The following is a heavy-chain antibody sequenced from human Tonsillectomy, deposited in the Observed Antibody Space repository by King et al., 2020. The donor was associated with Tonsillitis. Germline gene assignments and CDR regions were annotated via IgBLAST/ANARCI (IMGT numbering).Heavy chain of an antibody. CDR3: ASGPSGERNKFVWGSYRPYYYSGRDV. Sequence: VQLQQSGPGLVKPSQTLSLTCAISGDSVSSNSAAWNWIRQSPSRGLEWLGRTYYRSKWYNDYAVSVKSRITINPDTSKNQFSLQLNSGTPEDTAVYYCASGPSGERNKFVWGSYRPYYYSGRDVWGQGTTVTVSS. V-gene: IGHV6-1*01. CDR1: GDSVSSNSAA. J-gene: IGHJ6*02. CDR2: TYYRSKWYN. D-gene: IGHD3-16*02.